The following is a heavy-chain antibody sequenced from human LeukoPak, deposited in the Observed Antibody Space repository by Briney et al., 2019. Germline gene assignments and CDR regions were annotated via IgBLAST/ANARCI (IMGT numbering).Heavy chain of an antibody. V-gene: IGHV3-30*02. Sequence: GGSLRLSCAASGFTLRSYGMHWVRQAPGKGLGWVAFIRYDGSNKYYVDSVKGRFTISRDNSKNTLYLQMNSLRAEDTAVYYCATGSSSGWYWGQGTLVTVSS. D-gene: IGHD6-19*01. CDR1: GFTLRSYG. CDR3: ATGSSSGWY. CDR2: IRYDGSNK. J-gene: IGHJ4*02.